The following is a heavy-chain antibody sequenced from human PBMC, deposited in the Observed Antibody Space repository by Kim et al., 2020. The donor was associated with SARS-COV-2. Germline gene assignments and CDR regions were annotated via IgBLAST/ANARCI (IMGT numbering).Heavy chain of an antibody. CDR3: AKDSPYCGGDCPLVYYGMDV. J-gene: IGHJ6*02. V-gene: IGHV3-23*01. Sequence: GRFTISRDNSNNTLYLQLNSLRAEDTAVYYCAKDSPYCGGDCPLVYYGMDVWGQGTTVTVSS. D-gene: IGHD2-21*02.